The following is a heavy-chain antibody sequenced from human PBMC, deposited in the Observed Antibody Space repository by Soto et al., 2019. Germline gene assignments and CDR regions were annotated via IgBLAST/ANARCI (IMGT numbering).Heavy chain of an antibody. CDR3: ARDPVT. V-gene: IGHV4-34*01. CDR1: GGSFSGYY. J-gene: IGHJ5*02. Sequence: SETLSLTCAVYGGSFSGYYWSWIRQPPGKGLEWIGEINHSGSTNYNPSLKSRVTISVDTSKNQFSLKLSSVTAADTAVYYCARDPVTWGQRTLVTVSS. CDR2: INHSGST.